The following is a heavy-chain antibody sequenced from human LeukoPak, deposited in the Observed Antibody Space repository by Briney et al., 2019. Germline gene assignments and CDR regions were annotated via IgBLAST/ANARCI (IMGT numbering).Heavy chain of an antibody. Sequence: GGSLRLSCAASGFAFSDYYMSWIRQAPGKGLEWVSYISSSGSTIYYADSVKGRFTISRDNAKNSLYLQMNSLRAEDTAVYYCARDGTYSSSSENDYWGQGTLVTVSS. CDR2: ISSSGSTI. CDR1: GFAFSDYY. CDR3: ARDGTYSSSSENDY. V-gene: IGHV3-11*01. J-gene: IGHJ4*02. D-gene: IGHD6-6*01.